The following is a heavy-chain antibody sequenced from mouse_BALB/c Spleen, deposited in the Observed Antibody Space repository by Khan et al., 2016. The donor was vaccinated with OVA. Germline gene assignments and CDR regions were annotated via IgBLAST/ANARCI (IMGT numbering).Heavy chain of an antibody. CDR1: GDSITSGY. CDR2: IIYTGYT. CDR3: ARSTYRYAFVY. V-gene: IGHV3-8*02. J-gene: IGHJ3*01. Sequence: EVQLQESGPSLVKPSQTLSLTCSVTGDSITSGYWNWIRKFPGNKLEYMGYIIYTGYTYYNPSLKSRISITRHTSKNQYYLQLSSVTDEDTTTYYCARSTYRYAFVYWGQGTLVTVSA. D-gene: IGHD2-12*01.